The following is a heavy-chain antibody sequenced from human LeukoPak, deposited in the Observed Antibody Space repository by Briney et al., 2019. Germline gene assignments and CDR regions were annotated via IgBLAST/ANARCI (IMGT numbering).Heavy chain of an antibody. V-gene: IGHV1-2*02. CDR3: ARIAVTGFDP. CDR2: INPTSGGT. J-gene: IGHJ5*02. Sequence: ASVKVSCKASGYTFIGYYIHWVRQAPGQGLEWAGWINPTSGGTNYAQKFQGRVTMTRDTSISTAYMELSRLLSDDTAVYYCARIAVTGFDPWGQGTLVTVSS. CDR1: GYTFIGYY. D-gene: IGHD6-19*01.